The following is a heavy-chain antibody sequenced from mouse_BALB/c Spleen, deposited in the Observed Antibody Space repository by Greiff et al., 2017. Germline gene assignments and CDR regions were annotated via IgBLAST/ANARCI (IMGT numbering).Heavy chain of an antibody. D-gene: IGHD2-10*02. CDR2: IDPSDSYT. J-gene: IGHJ2*01. V-gene: IGHV1S127*01. Sequence: QVQLQQSGAELVKPGASVKMSCKASGYTFTSYWMHWVKQRPGQGLEWIGVIDPSDSYTSYNQKFKGKATLTVDTSSSTAYMQLSSLTSEDSAVYYCTRKYGNYVDYWGQGTTLTVSS. CDR1: GYTFTSYW. CDR3: TRKYGNYVDY.